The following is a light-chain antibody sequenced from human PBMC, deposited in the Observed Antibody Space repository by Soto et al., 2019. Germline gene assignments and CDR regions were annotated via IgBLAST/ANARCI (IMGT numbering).Light chain of an antibody. CDR2: LNSDGTH. CDR1: SGHSSYA. V-gene: IGLV4-69*01. Sequence: QPVLTQSPSASASLGASVKLTCTLSSGHSSYAIAWHRQQPEKGPRYLMKLNSDGTHSKGDGIPDRFSGSSSGAERYLTISRLQSEDEADYYCQTWGTGIYVFGGGTQLTVL. J-gene: IGLJ7*01. CDR3: QTWGTGIYV.